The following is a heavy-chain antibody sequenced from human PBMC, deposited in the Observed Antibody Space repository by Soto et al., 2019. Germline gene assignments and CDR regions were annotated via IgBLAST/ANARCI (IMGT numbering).Heavy chain of an antibody. CDR3: ARDFHGYSGCDEGYGMDV. V-gene: IGHV4-61*01. J-gene: IGHJ6*02. Sequence: ASETLSLTCTVSGGSVSSGSYYWSWIRQPPGKGLEWIGYIYYSGSTNYNPSLKSRVTISVDTSKNQFSLKLSSVTAADTAVYYCARDFHGYSGCDEGYGMDVWGQGTTVTVSS. D-gene: IGHD5-12*01. CDR1: GGSVSSGSYY. CDR2: IYYSGST.